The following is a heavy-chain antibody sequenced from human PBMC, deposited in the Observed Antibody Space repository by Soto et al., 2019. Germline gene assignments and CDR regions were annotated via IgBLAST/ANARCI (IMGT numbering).Heavy chain of an antibody. CDR2: IDGSGGTT. CDR1: GFPFSSTD. V-gene: IGHV3-23*01. J-gene: IGHJ4*02. CDR3: ARDNRGTFDY. Sequence: AGGSLRLSCAASGFPFSSTDMTWVRQAPGKGLEWVSTIDGSGGTTYYADPVKGRFTISRDNAKNSLSLQMNSLRAEDTAVYFCARDNRGTFDYWGQGALVTVSS. D-gene: IGHD7-27*01.